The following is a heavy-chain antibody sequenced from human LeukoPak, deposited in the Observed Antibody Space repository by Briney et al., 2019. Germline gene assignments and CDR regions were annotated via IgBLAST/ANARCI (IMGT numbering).Heavy chain of an antibody. Sequence: SGTLSLTCAVSGGSISSSNWWTWVRQPPGKGLEWLGYIFYTGSTNYNPSLKSRVTMSIDTSKNQFSLKLSSVTAADTAVYYCTRTYSSSSIDYWGQGALVTVSS. V-gene: IGHV4-4*02. CDR1: GGSISSSNW. CDR3: TRTYSSSSIDY. J-gene: IGHJ4*02. D-gene: IGHD6-6*01. CDR2: IFYTGST.